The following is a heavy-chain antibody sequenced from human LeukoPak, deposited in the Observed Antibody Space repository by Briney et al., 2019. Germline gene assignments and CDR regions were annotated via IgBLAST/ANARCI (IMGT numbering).Heavy chain of an antibody. J-gene: IGHJ4*02. CDR3: ARDRRRDNYRRDLAY. CDR1: GFTFSNYG. D-gene: IGHD5-24*01. V-gene: IGHV3-33*01. Sequence: GGSLRLSCAASGFTFSNYGMHWVRQAPGKGLEWVAVIRNDGSNKYYADSVKGRLTIPRDNSKNTLYLQMSSPRAENTAVYYCARDRRRDNYRRDLAYWGQGTLVTVSS. CDR2: IRNDGSNK.